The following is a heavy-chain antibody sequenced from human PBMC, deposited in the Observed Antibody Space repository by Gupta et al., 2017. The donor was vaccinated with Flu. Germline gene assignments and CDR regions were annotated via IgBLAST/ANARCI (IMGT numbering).Heavy chain of an antibody. CDR2: ISGSGGST. Sequence: EVQLLESGGGLVQPGGSLRLSCAASGFTFSSYAMSWVRQAPGKGLEWVSAISGSGGSTYYADSVKGRFTISRDNSKNTLYLQMNSLRAEDTAVYYCAKFSEYSKQLEYYYYGMDVWGQGTTVTVSS. V-gene: IGHV3-23*01. CDR1: GFTFSSYA. CDR3: AKFSEYSKQLEYYYYGMDV. J-gene: IGHJ6*02. D-gene: IGHD6-6*01.